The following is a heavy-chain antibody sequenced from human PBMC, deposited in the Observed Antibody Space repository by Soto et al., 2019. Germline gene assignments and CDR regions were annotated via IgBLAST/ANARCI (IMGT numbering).Heavy chain of an antibody. V-gene: IGHV1-18*01. D-gene: IGHD3-10*01. CDR1: GNTFTNFG. J-gene: IGHJ6*03. Sequence: QVQLVQSGPEVKKPGASVKVSCTASGNTFTNFGITWVRQAPGQGLEWMGWINNYNGNTIYAQRLQGRVTMTTNTSARTAYMELRSLRPDDTAVYYCAGPFRGGDYDLGVWGQGTTVTVSS. CDR3: AGPFRGGDYDLGV. CDR2: INNYNGNT.